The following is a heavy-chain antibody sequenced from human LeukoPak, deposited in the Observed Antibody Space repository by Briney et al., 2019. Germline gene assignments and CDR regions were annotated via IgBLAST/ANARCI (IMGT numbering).Heavy chain of an antibody. Sequence: PGGSLRLSCAASGFTFSSSAMSWVRQAPGKGLEWVSAISNNGGYTYYADSVQGRFTISRDNSKSTLCLQMNSLRAEDTAVYYCAKDPTGWLAAVGVYFDCWGQGTLVTVSS. CDR3: AKDPTGWLAAVGVYFDC. V-gene: IGHV3-23*01. CDR1: GFTFSSSA. D-gene: IGHD6-13*01. J-gene: IGHJ4*02. CDR2: ISNNGGYT.